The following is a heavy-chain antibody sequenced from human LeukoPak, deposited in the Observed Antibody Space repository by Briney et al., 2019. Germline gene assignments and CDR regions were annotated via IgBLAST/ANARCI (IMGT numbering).Heavy chain of an antibody. Sequence: ASVKVSCKASGGTFSSYAISWVRQAPGQGLEWMGWISAYNGNTKYAQKLQGRVTMTTDTSRNTAYMELRSLRSDDTAVYYCARDLGLNSGSYYGDYWGQGTLVSVSS. CDR1: GGTFSSYA. CDR3: ARDLGLNSGSYYGDY. V-gene: IGHV1-18*01. D-gene: IGHD1-26*01. J-gene: IGHJ4*02. CDR2: ISAYNGNT.